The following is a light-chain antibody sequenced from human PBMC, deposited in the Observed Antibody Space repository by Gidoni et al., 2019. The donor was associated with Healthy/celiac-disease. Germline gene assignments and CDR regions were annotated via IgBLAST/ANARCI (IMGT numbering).Light chain of an antibody. V-gene: IGKV3-20*01. CDR2: GAS. J-gene: IGKJ4*01. CDR1: QSVSSSY. CDR3: QQYGSSPQA. Sequence: EIVLTQSPGTLSLSLGERATLSCRASQSVSSSYLAWYQQKPGQAPRLLIYGASSRATGIPDRFSGSGSGTDFTLTISRLEPEDFAVYYCQQYGSSPQALGGGTKVEIK.